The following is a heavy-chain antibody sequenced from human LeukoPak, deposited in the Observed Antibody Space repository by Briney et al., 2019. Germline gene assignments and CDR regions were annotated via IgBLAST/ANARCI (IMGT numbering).Heavy chain of an antibody. CDR3: AKDQGIAARTAEYFQH. J-gene: IGHJ1*01. CDR1: GFTFSSYG. Sequence: GGSLRLSCAASGFTFSSYGMHWVRQAPGKGLKWVAGISYDGSNKYYADSVKGRFTISRDNSKNTRYLQMNSLRAEDTAVYYCAKDQGIAARTAEYFQHWGKGTLVTVSS. D-gene: IGHD6-6*01. CDR2: ISYDGSNK. V-gene: IGHV3-30*18.